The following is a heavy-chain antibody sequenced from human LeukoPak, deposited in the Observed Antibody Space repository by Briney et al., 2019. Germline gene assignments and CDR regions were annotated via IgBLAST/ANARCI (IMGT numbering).Heavy chain of an antibody. V-gene: IGHV3-23*01. Sequence: GGSLRLSCAASGFIFSSHAMNWVRQAPGKGLEWVSVISGSGGSTYYADSVKGRFTISRDNSKNTLYLQMNSLRAEDTAVYYCAKGKAYYYDSSGHRYFDYWGQGTLVTVSS. CDR3: AKGKAYYYDSSGHRYFDY. D-gene: IGHD3-22*01. CDR1: GFIFSSHA. CDR2: ISGSGGST. J-gene: IGHJ4*02.